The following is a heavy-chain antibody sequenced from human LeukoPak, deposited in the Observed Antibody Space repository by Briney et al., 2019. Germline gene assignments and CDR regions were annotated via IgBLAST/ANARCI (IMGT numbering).Heavy chain of an antibody. CDR1: GYTLTNYA. Sequence: ASVKVSCKASGYTLTNYAINWVRQAPGQGLEWMGWIHPSTGNPTYAQGFTGRFVFSSDTSVSTTYLQISSLKAEDTAVYYCARAFQHLGELSLPNYWGQGTLVAVSS. CDR3: ARAFQHLGELSLPNY. D-gene: IGHD3-16*02. V-gene: IGHV7-4-1*02. J-gene: IGHJ4*02. CDR2: IHPSTGNP.